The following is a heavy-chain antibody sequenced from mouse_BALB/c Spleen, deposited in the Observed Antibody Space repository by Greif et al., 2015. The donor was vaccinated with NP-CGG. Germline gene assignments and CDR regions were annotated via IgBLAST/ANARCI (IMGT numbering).Heavy chain of an antibody. CDR3: ATYGPYYYAMGY. J-gene: IGHJ4*01. Sequence: EVKLQESGGGLVQPGGSLRLSCATSGFTFTDYYMSWVRQPPGKALEWLGFIRNKANGYTTEYSASVKGRFTISRDNSQSILYLQMNTLRAEDSSTCYCATYGPYYYAMGYWGQGTSVTVSS. CDR1: GFTFTDYY. V-gene: IGHV7-3*02. CDR2: IRNKANGYTT. D-gene: IGHD1-2*01.